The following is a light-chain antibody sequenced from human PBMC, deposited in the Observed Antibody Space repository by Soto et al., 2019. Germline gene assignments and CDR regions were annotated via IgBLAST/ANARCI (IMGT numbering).Light chain of an antibody. CDR3: ASWDDSLNGPV. Sequence: QPVLTQPPSASGTPGQRVTISCSGSSSNIGGNTVNWYQQLPGTAPKLLIYSNNRRPSGVPDRFSGSKSGTSASLAISGLQSEDESDYYCASWDDSLNGPVFGGGTKLTVL. CDR1: SSNIGGNT. CDR2: SNN. V-gene: IGLV1-44*01. J-gene: IGLJ2*01.